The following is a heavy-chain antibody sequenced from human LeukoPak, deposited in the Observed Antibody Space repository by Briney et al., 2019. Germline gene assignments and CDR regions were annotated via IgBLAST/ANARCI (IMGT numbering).Heavy chain of an antibody. CDR3: VRENHGSFDY. CDR1: GFSFSTYY. Sequence: GGSLRHSCAASGFSFSTYYVNWVRQAPGKGLEWVSCISSSSTYIYYADSVRGRFAISRDNAKNSLYLQMNSLRADDTAVYYCVRENHGSFDYWGQGSLVTVSS. V-gene: IGHV3-21*01. J-gene: IGHJ4*02. D-gene: IGHD1-14*01. CDR2: ISSSSTYI.